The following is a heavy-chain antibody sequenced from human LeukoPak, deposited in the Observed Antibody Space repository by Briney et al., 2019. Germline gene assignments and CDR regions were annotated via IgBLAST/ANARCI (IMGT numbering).Heavy chain of an antibody. CDR2: ISSSRSTI. D-gene: IGHD3-22*01. J-gene: IGHJ4*02. CDR3: ARAYYYDSSGHYFDY. V-gene: IGHV3-48*01. CDR1: GFTFSGFS. Sequence: GGSLRLSCAASGFTFSGFSMNWVRQAPGKGLEWVSYISSSRSTIYYADSVKGRFTISRDNAKNSLFLQMNSLRAEDTAVYYCARAYYYDSSGHYFDYWGQGTLVTVSS.